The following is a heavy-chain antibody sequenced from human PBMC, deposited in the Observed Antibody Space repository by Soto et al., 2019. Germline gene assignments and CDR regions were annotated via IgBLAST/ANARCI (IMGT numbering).Heavy chain of an antibody. J-gene: IGHJ4*02. CDR1: GYSFTNYW. V-gene: IGHV5-51*01. D-gene: IGHD4-17*01. Sequence: PGESLKISCKGSGYSFTNYWIGWVRQMPGKGLEWMGRIYPGDSHSRYSPSSQGQVTISADKSISTAYLQWSSLKASDTAMYYCARPRYGDGYFDYWGQGTLVTVSS. CDR2: IYPGDSHS. CDR3: ARPRYGDGYFDY.